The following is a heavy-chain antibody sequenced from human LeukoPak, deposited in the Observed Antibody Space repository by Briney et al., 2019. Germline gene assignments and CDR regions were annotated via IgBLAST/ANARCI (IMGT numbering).Heavy chain of an antibody. CDR1: GGSFSGYY. J-gene: IGHJ4*02. Sequence: SVTLSLTCAVYGGSFSGYYWSWIRQPPGKGREWIGEINHSGSTNYNPSLKSRVTISVDTSKNQFSLKLSSVTAADTAVYYCARGITYYYGSGSYPTYWGQGTLVTVSS. CDR3: ARGITYYYGSGSYPTY. D-gene: IGHD3-10*01. CDR2: INHSGST. V-gene: IGHV4-34*01.